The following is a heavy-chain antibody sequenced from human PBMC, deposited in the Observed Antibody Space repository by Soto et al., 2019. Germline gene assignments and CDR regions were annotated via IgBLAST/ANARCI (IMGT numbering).Heavy chain of an antibody. Sequence: GGSLRLSCAASGFTFSSYGMHWVRQAPGKGLEWVAVISYDGSNKYYADSVKGRFTISRDNSKNTLYLQMNSLRAEDTAVYYCAKDQYCSGGSCYFYYYYYGMDVWGQGTTVTVSS. CDR1: GFTFSSYG. CDR3: AKDQYCSGGSCYFYYYYYGMDV. V-gene: IGHV3-30*18. CDR2: ISYDGSNK. J-gene: IGHJ6*02. D-gene: IGHD2-15*01.